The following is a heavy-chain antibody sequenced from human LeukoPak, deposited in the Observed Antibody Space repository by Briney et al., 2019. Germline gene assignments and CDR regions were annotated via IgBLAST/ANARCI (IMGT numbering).Heavy chain of an antibody. D-gene: IGHD5-24*01. CDR1: GGSISSGGYS. V-gene: IGHV4-30-2*01. CDR3: ARLEMATINFDY. CDR2: IYHSGST. J-gene: IGHJ4*02. Sequence: SGTLSLTCAVSGGSISSGGYSWSWIRQPPGKGLEWIGYIYHSGSTYYNPSLKSRVTMSVDRSKNQFSLKLSSVTAADTAVYYCARLEMATINFDYWGQGTLVTVSS.